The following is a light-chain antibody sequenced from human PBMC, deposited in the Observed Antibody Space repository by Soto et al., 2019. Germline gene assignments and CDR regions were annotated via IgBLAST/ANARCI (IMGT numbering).Light chain of an antibody. Sequence: QMTQSPSSVSASVGDRVTITCRASHNINRYLAWYQQKPGKAPKLLIYGANNLQPGVPTRFSGSGSGTEFTFSINNLQPEDAGSYFCQQANSFPWTFGHGT. V-gene: IGKV1-12*01. J-gene: IGKJ1*01. CDR3: QQANSFPWT. CDR1: HNINRY. CDR2: GAN.